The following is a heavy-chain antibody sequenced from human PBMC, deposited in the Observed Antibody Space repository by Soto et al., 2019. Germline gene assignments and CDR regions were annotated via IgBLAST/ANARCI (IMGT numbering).Heavy chain of an antibody. J-gene: IGHJ3*02. CDR3: ARSPSTSSIGTFDI. Sequence: QVQLQESGPGLVKPSETLCLTCTVSGGSISSFYWNWIRLSAGKGLEWIGRIYLSGTTTYNPSLQSRVTMSVDTSKNQFSLKLSSLTAADTAVYYCARSPSTSSIGTFDIWGQGTKVTVSS. V-gene: IGHV4-4*07. CDR2: IYLSGTT. D-gene: IGHD6-6*01. CDR1: GGSISSFY.